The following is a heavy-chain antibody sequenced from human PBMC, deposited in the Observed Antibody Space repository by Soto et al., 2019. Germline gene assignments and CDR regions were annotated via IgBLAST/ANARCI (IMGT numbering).Heavy chain of an antibody. J-gene: IGHJ6*02. V-gene: IGHV1-69*13. CDR2: IIPIFGTA. D-gene: IGHD3-10*01. Sequence: SVKVSCKASGGTFSSYSIIWVRQAPGQGLEWMGGIIPIFGTANYAQKFQGRVTITADESTSTAYMELSSLRSEDTAVYYCARVGTMVRGVTIYYYYGMDVWGQGTTVTVSS. CDR1: GGTFSSYS. CDR3: ARVGTMVRGVTIYYYYGMDV.